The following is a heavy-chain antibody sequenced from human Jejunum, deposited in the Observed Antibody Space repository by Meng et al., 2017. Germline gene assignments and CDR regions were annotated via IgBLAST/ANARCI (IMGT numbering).Heavy chain of an antibody. CDR3: ARVREVTLGTGDWFDP. V-gene: IGHV4-4*01. Sequence: NGWSWALNTPGKGMECIVEIYNIGGSNYNSFMESRVYVSMARNKNQFTMKLTSVTAAETDVYFCARVREVTLGTGDWFDPWGQGTLVTVSS. J-gene: IGHJ5*02. CDR1: NG. D-gene: IGHD1/OR15-1a*01. CDR2: IYNIGGS.